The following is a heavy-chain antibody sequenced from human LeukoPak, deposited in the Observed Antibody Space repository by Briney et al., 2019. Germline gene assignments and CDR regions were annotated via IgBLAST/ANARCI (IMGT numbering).Heavy chain of an antibody. CDR1: GYTFTGYY. V-gene: IGHV1-2*02. Sequence: GESLKISCKASGYTFTGYYMHWVRQAPGQGLEWMGWINPNSGGTNYAQKLQGRVTMTTDTSTSTAYMELRSLRSDDTAVYYCARLITMIENTYYYYYMDVWGKGTTVTISS. D-gene: IGHD3-22*01. CDR3: ARLITMIENTYYYYYMDV. J-gene: IGHJ6*03. CDR2: INPNSGGT.